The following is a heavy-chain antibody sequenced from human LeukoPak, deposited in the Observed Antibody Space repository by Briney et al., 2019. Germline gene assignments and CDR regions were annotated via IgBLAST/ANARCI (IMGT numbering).Heavy chain of an antibody. V-gene: IGHV3-48*02. Sequence: GGSLRLSCAASGFTFSSYSVNWVRQAPGKGLEWVSYISSSGSTIDHADSVKGRFTISRDNAKNSLYLQMNSLRDEDTAVYYCARESAAAGTSFDYWGQGTLVTVSS. D-gene: IGHD6-13*01. CDR2: ISSSGSTI. CDR1: GFTFSSYS. CDR3: ARESAAAGTSFDY. J-gene: IGHJ4*02.